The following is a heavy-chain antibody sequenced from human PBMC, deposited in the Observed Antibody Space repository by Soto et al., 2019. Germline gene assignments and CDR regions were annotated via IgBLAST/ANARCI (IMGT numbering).Heavy chain of an antibody. D-gene: IGHD6-13*01. Sequence: SETLSLTCTVSGGSISSHYWSWIRQPPGKGLEWIGYIYYSGSTNYNPSLKSRVTISVDTSKNQFSLKLSSVTAADTAVYYCARRGYSSSWYVGAFDIWGQGTMVTVSS. CDR2: IYYSGST. J-gene: IGHJ3*02. CDR3: ARRGYSSSWYVGAFDI. V-gene: IGHV4-59*08. CDR1: GGSISSHY.